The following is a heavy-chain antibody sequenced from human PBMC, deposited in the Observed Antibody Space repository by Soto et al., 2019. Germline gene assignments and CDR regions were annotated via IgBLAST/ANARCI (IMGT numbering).Heavy chain of an antibody. J-gene: IGHJ4*02. CDR2: INAGTGNT. CDR1: GYTFTNYA. V-gene: IGHV1-3*01. CDR3: ARGAIMYYFDY. Sequence: ASVKVSCKASGYTFTNYAMHWVRLAPGKRIEWRGWINAGTGNTKYSQNFQGRVTITRDTSASTAYMELSSLKSEDTAMYYCARGAIMYYFDYWGQGTLVTVSS. D-gene: IGHD3-16*01.